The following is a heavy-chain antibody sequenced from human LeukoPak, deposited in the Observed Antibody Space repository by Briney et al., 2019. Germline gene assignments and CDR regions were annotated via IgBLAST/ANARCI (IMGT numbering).Heavy chain of an antibody. CDR2: IKQDGSEK. D-gene: IGHD3-3*01. CDR3: ARGGFFKEWLLYGY. J-gene: IGHJ4*02. CDR1: GFTFSSYW. V-gene: IGHV3-7*01. Sequence: PGGSLRLSCAASGFTFSSYWMSWVRQAPGKGLEWVANIKQDGSEKYYVDSVKGRFTISRDNAKNSLYLQMNSLRAEDTAVYYCARGGFFKEWLLYGYWGQGTLVTVSS.